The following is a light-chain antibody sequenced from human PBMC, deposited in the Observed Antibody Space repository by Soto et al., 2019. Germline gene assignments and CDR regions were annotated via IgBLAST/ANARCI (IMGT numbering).Light chain of an antibody. CDR2: GAS. Sequence: ETVMTQSPATLSVSPGERATLSCRASQSVSTNLAWYQQKPGQAPRLLIYGASTRATGIPARFSGSGSGTEFTLTISSLQYEDFAVYYCQQYNNWPPVTFGQGTKLEIK. V-gene: IGKV3-15*01. CDR1: QSVSTN. CDR3: QQYNNWPPVT. J-gene: IGKJ2*01.